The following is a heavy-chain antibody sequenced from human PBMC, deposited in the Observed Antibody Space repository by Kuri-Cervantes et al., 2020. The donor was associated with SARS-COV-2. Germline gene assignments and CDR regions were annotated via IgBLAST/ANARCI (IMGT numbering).Heavy chain of an antibody. V-gene: IGHV3-21*01. J-gene: IGHJ5*02. Sequence: GESLKISCAASGFPFNTYTMNWVRQAPGKGLEWVSSISSSGNYVYYADSVKGRFTISRDNSKNTLYLQMNSLRAEDTAVYYCAKDRGIGWFDPWGQGTLVTVSS. D-gene: IGHD3-10*01. CDR1: GFPFNTYT. CDR2: ISSSGNYV. CDR3: AKDRGIGWFDP.